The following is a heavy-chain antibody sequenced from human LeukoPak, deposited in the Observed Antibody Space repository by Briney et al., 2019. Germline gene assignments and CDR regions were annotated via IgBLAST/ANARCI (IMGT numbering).Heavy chain of an antibody. J-gene: IGHJ4*02. Sequence: SETLSLTCTVYGGSISSYYWSWIRQPPGKGLEWIGYIYYSGSTNYSPSLKSRVTISVDTSKNQFSLKLSSVTAADTAVYYCARGSPWIQLGLFDYWGQGTLVTVSS. D-gene: IGHD5-18*01. CDR1: GGSISSYY. V-gene: IGHV4-59*01. CDR2: IYYSGST. CDR3: ARGSPWIQLGLFDY.